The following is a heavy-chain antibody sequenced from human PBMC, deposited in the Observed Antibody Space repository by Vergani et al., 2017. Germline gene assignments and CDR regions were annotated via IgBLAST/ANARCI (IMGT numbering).Heavy chain of an antibody. CDR1: GFSFSDSY. Sequence: QVQLVESGGGLVKPGGSLRLSCAASGFSFSDSYMSWIRQAPGKGLVWVSYISTSGNTKKYADSVKGRFTISRDNAENSLFLQMNSLRAEDTAVYYCARGCSGGSCYPNWFDPWGQGTPVTVSS. D-gene: IGHD2-15*01. V-gene: IGHV3-11*01. J-gene: IGHJ5*02. CDR3: ARGCSGGSCYPNWFDP. CDR2: ISTSGNTK.